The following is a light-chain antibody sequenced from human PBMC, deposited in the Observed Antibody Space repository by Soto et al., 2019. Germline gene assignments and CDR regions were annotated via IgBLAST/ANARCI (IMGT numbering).Light chain of an antibody. Sequence: DIVMTQSPDSLAVSLGERATINCKSSQSVLYSSNNKNYLAWYRQKPGQPPKLIIYWASIRESGVPDRISGSGSGTDFTLTISSLXAEDVAVYYCQQYYSTPPYTFGQGTKLEIK. CDR2: WAS. CDR3: QQYYSTPPYT. J-gene: IGKJ2*01. CDR1: QSVLYSSNNKNY. V-gene: IGKV4-1*01.